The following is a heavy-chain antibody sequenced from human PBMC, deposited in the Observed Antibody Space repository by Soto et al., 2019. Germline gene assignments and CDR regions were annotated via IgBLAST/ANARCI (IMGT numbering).Heavy chain of an antibody. CDR3: TRDGMTTGDT. Sequence: PSETLSLTGLVSGVSVSSYTWSWVRQPANKGLEWIGRVFSSVSATYSPSLKSRVRISMDTPENRISLKLDSVTAADAGVYYCTRDGMTTGDTWGPGTLVTVSS. CDR1: GVSVSSYT. D-gene: IGHD2-21*02. J-gene: IGHJ4*02. CDR2: VFSSVSA. V-gene: IGHV4-4*07.